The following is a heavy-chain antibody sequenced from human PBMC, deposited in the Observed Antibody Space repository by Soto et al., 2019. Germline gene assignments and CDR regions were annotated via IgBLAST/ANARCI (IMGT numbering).Heavy chain of an antibody. CDR1: GFTFSSYG. V-gene: IGHV3-30*18. J-gene: IGHJ6*02. CDR2: ISYDGSNK. D-gene: IGHD2-2*01. Sequence: QVQLVESGGGVVQPGRSLRLSCAASGFTFSSYGMHWVRQAPGKGLEWVAVISYDGSNKYYADSVKGRFTISRDNSKNTLYLQMNSLRAEDTAVYYCAKDLQLFHYYYYYGMDVWGQGTTVTVSS. CDR3: AKDLQLFHYYYYYGMDV.